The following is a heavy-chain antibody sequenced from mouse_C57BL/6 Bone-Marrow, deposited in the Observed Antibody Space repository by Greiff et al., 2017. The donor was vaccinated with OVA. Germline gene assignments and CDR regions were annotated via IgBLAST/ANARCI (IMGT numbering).Heavy chain of an antibody. Sequence: VQLKESGGGLVKPGGSLKLSCAASGFTFSSYAMSWVRQTPEKRLEWVATISDGGSYTYYPDNVKGRFTISRDNAKNNLYLQMSHLKSEDTAMYYCARDRLGRYFDVWGTGTTVTVSS. J-gene: IGHJ1*03. CDR2: ISDGGSYT. CDR3: ARDRLGRYFDV. CDR1: GFTFSSYA. D-gene: IGHD4-1*01. V-gene: IGHV5-4*01.